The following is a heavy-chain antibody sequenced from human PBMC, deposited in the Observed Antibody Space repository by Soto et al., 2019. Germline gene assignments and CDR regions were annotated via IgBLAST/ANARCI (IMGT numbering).Heavy chain of an antibody. V-gene: IGHV3-30-3*01. Sequence: QVQLVESGGGVVQPGRSLRLSCAASGFTFSSYAMHWVRQAPGKGLEWVAVISYDGSNKYYADSVKGRFTISRDNSKNTLYLQMNSLRAEDTAVYYCARDLHSRSRGGFDPWGQGTLVTVSS. CDR3: ARDLHSRSRGGFDP. D-gene: IGHD6-13*01. CDR2: ISYDGSNK. J-gene: IGHJ5*02. CDR1: GFTFSSYA.